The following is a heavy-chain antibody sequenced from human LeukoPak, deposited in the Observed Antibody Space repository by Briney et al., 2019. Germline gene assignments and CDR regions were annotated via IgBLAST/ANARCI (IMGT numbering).Heavy chain of an antibody. CDR2: INHSGST. CDR3: ARGSGEISPNYFDY. J-gene: IGHJ4*02. D-gene: IGHD3-16*02. Sequence: SETLSLTCAVYGGSFSGYYWSWIRQPPGKGLEWIGEINHSGSTNYNPSLKSRVTISVDTSKNQFSLKLSSVAAADTAVYYCARGSGEISPNYFDYWGQGTLVTVSS. CDR1: GGSFSGYY. V-gene: IGHV4-34*01.